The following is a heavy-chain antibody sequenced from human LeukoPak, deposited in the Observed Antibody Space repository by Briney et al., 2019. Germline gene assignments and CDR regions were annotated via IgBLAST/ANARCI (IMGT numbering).Heavy chain of an antibody. V-gene: IGHV3-23*01. CDR3: VKEAGGFDY. J-gene: IGHJ4*02. CDR1: GFTFSSTA. Sequence: GGSLRLSCAASGFTFSSTAMTWVRQAPGKGLEWVSVVAGSGSYIHYADSVKGRFTISRDNSKNTLYLQMNSLRAEDTAVYYCVKEAGGFDYWGQGTPVTVSS. CDR2: VAGSGSYI. D-gene: IGHD1-14*01.